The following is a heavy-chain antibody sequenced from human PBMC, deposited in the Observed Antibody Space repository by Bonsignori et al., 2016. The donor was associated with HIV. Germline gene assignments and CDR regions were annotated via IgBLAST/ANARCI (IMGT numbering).Heavy chain of an antibody. CDR1: GDSIISDYHF. J-gene: IGHJ6*02. Sequence: QVQLQVSGPGLVKSSETLSLTCTVSGDSIISDYHFWGWIRQPPGKGLEWIGSVYYRGRVVYNPSLRSRATISADTSQNQLSLTLTSVTAADTALYYCVRDERIYLYALDAWGQGTMVTVSS. CDR3: VRDERIYLYALDA. CDR2: VYYRGRV. D-gene: IGHD2/OR15-2a*01. V-gene: IGHV4-39*07.